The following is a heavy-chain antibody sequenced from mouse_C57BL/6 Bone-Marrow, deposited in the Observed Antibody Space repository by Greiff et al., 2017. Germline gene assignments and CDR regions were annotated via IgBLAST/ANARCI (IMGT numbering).Heavy chain of an antibody. D-gene: IGHD2-3*01. CDR3: TTDGYPFAD. CDR1: GYTFTDYE. J-gene: IGHJ3*01. CDR2: IDPVPGGT. Sequence: VKLMESGAELVSPGASVPLSCKASGYTFTDYEMHWVKQTPVRGLACIGAIDPVPGGTAYNQMFKGKAILTADKSSRTAYMELRMLTAEDSAVYYCTTDGYPFADRGQGSVVTVSA. V-gene: IGHV1-15*01.